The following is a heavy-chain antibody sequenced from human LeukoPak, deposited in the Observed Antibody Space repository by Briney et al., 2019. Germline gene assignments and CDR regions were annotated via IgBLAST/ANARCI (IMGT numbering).Heavy chain of an antibody. Sequence: GASVKVYCKASGYTFTSYDMNWVRQANGHGLDWMGWMNPNSGITGYAQKFQGRVTVTRNTSISTAYMELSSLRSEDTAVYYCARRTGYYNYMDVWGKGTTVTVSS. J-gene: IGHJ6*03. V-gene: IGHV1-8*01. CDR3: ARRTGYYNYMDV. CDR1: GYTFTSYD. D-gene: IGHD2-8*02. CDR2: MNPNSGIT.